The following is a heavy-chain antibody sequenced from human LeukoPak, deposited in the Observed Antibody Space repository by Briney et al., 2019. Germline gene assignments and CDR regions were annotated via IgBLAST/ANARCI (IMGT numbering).Heavy chain of an antibody. D-gene: IGHD4-11*01. CDR2: IYHSGST. V-gene: IGHV4-38-2*02. J-gene: IGHJ6*03. CDR1: GYSISSGYY. Sequence: SETLSLTCTVSGYSISSGYYWGWIRQPPGKGLEWIGSIYHSGSTYYNPSLKSRVTISVDTSKNQFSLKLSSVTAADTAVYYCARDFRPLATVTSYYYCYMDVWGKGTTVTVSS. CDR3: ARDFRPLATVTSYYYCYMDV.